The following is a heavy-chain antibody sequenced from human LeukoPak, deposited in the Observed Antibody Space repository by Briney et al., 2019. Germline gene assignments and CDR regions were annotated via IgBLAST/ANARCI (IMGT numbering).Heavy chain of an antibody. V-gene: IGHV1-69*13. CDR3: ASPNFYYGSGSYDPFDY. J-gene: IGHJ4*02. D-gene: IGHD3-10*01. Sequence: ASVKVSCKASGGTFSSYAISWVRQAPGQGLEWMGGIIPIFGTANYAQKFQGRVTITADESTSTAYMELSSLRSEDTAVYYCASPNFYYGSGSYDPFDYWGQGTLVTASS. CDR2: IIPIFGTA. CDR1: GGTFSSYA.